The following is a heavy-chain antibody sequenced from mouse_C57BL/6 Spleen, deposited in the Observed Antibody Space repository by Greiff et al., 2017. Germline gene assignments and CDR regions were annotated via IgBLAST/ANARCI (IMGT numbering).Heavy chain of an antibody. Sequence: VKLQQSGAELARPGASVKLSCKASGYTFTSYGISWVKQRTGQGLEWIGEIYPRSGNTYYNEKFKGKATLTADKSSSTAYMELRSLTSEDSAVYFCAREGYGSPWFAYWGQGTLVTVSA. CDR3: AREGYGSPWFAY. D-gene: IGHD1-1*01. J-gene: IGHJ3*01. CDR1: GYTFTSYG. V-gene: IGHV1-81*01. CDR2: IYPRSGNT.